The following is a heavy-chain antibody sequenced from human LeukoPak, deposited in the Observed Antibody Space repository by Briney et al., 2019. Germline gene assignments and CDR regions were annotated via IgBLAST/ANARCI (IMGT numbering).Heavy chain of an antibody. J-gene: IGHJ3*02. CDR3: ARKDSSGMEFDFDT. V-gene: IGHV4-34*01. D-gene: IGHD3-22*01. CDR1: GWAFSGYC. CDR2: INHSGST. Sequence: SGTLSLTCAVYGWAFSGYCWSWIRQPPGKGVEWVWEINHSGSTNYNPSIKSRVTISVDTYKNQFSLKLSSVTAADTAVYYCARKDSSGMEFDFDTWGQGTLVTVSS.